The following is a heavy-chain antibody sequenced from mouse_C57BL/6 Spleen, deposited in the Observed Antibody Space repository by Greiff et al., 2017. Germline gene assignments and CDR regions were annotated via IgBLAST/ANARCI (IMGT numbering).Heavy chain of an antibody. CDR2: INPNNGGT. Sequence: VQLQQSGPELVKPGASVKISCKASGYTFTDYYMNWVKQSHGKSLEWIGDINPNNGGTSYNQKFKGKATLTVDKSSSTAYMELRSLTSEDSAVYYCARDDSSYFDYWGQGTTLTVSS. D-gene: IGHD1-1*01. V-gene: IGHV1-26*01. CDR3: ARDDSSYFDY. J-gene: IGHJ2*01. CDR1: GYTFTDYY.